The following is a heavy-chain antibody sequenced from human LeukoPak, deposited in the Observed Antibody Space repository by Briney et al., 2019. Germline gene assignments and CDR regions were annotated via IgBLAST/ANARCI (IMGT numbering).Heavy chain of an antibody. J-gene: IGHJ4*02. CDR1: GYRFTSYW. D-gene: IGHD2-15*01. CDR2: IDPGDSYT. V-gene: IGHV5-10-1*01. CDR3: ARCPNRRSAGDS. Sequence: GESLKISCKGSGYRFTSYWISWVRQMPGKGLGWMGTIDPGDSYTNYSPSFQGHVTISADKSISTAYLQWSSLKASDTAMYYCARCPNRRSAGDSWGQGTLVTVSS.